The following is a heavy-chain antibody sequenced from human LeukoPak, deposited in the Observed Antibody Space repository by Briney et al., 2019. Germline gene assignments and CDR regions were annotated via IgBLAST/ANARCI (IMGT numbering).Heavy chain of an antibody. V-gene: IGHV4-31*03. CDR3: ARGTYYYGSGSYYYDY. CDR2: IYYSGST. Sequence: NPSQTLSLTCTVSGGSISSGGYYWSWIRQHPGKGLEWIGYIYYSGSTYYNPSLKSRVTISVDTSKNQFSLKLSSVTAADTAVYYCARGTYYYGSGSYYYDYWGQGTLVTVSS. D-gene: IGHD3-10*01. CDR1: GGSISSGGYY. J-gene: IGHJ4*02.